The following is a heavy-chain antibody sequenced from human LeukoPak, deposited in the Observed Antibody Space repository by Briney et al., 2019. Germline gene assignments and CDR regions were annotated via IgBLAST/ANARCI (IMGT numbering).Heavy chain of an antibody. CDR2: ISYDGSNK. CDR1: GFTFSSYA. CDR3: ARDPEGHYDILTGWTLNWFDP. Sequence: PGGSLRLSCAASGFTFSSYAMHWVRQAPGKGLEWVAVISYDGSNKYYADSVKGRFTISRDNSKNTLYLQMNSLRAEDTAVYYCARDPEGHYDILTGWTLNWFDPWGQGTLVTVSS. V-gene: IGHV3-30*04. D-gene: IGHD3-9*01. J-gene: IGHJ5*02.